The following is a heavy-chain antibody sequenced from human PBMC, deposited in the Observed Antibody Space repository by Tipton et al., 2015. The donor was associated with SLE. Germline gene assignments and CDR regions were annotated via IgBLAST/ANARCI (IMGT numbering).Heavy chain of an antibody. J-gene: IGHJ4*02. CDR1: GGSISSSRYY. CDR2: INHSGST. V-gene: IGHV4-39*07. CDR3: ARGRESGYDFWSGYYYFDY. D-gene: IGHD3-3*01. Sequence: TLSLTCTVSGGSISSSRYYWGWIRQPPGKGLEWIGEINHSGSTNYNPSLKSRVTISVDTSKNQFSLKLSSVTAADTAVYYCARGRESGYDFWSGYYYFDYWGQGTLVTVSS.